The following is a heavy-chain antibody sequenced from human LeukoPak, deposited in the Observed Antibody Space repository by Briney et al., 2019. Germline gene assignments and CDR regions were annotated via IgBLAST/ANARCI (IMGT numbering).Heavy chain of an antibody. D-gene: IGHD2-2*02. Sequence: PSETLSLTCTVSGYSISSGYYWGWIRQPPGKGLEWIGSIYHSGSTYYNPSLKSRVTISVDTSKNQFSLKLSSVTAADTPVYYCARVEKGCSSTSCYNRALYYFDYWGQGTLVTVSS. J-gene: IGHJ4*02. CDR3: ARVEKGCSSTSCYNRALYYFDY. CDR2: IYHSGST. V-gene: IGHV4-38-2*02. CDR1: GYSISSGYY.